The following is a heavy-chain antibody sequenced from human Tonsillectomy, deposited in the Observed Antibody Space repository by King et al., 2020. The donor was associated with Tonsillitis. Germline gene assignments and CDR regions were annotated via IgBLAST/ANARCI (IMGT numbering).Heavy chain of an antibody. D-gene: IGHD6-13*01. CDR3: ASGRMAAADTGLFDY. CDR2: INPNSGGT. Sequence: QLVQSGTEVKKPGASVKVSCKASGYTFTDYYMHWVRQAPGQGLEWMGWINPNSGGTNYAQKFQGWVTMTRDTSISTAYMELGRLTSDDTAVYYCASGRMAAADTGLFDYWGQGTLVIVSS. V-gene: IGHV1-2*04. CDR1: GYTFTDYY. J-gene: IGHJ4*02.